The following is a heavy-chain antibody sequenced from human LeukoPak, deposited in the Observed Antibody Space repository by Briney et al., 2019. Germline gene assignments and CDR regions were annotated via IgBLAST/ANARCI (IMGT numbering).Heavy chain of an antibody. Sequence: SETLSLTCTVSGGSISSSSYYWGWIRQPPGKGLEWIGSIYYSGSTYYNPSLKSRVTISVDTSKNQFSLKLSSVTAADTAVYYCARVRAAAGTAPFDYWGQGTLVTVSS. CDR1: GGSISSSSYY. J-gene: IGHJ4*02. V-gene: IGHV4-39*07. CDR2: IYYSGST. D-gene: IGHD6-13*01. CDR3: ARVRAAAGTAPFDY.